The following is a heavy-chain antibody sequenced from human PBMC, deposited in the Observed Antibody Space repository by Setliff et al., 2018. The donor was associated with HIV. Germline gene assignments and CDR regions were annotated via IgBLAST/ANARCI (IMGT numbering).Heavy chain of an antibody. V-gene: IGHV4-39*07. Sequence: TSETLSLTCSVSGASISSNSYYWGWIRQPPGKGLEWVGSIYYNGNTFYNQSLQSRVTISVDTSKNQFSLKLYSVTAADTAVYYCARVLSNGWSGGVDYWGQGTLVTVSS. CDR2: IYYNGNT. J-gene: IGHJ4*02. D-gene: IGHD6-19*01. CDR3: ARVLSNGWSGGVDY. CDR1: GASISSNSYY.